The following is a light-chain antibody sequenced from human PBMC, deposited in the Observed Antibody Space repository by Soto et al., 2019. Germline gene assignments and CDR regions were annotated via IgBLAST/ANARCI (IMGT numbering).Light chain of an antibody. Sequence: FTKSPSSLSASVGDRVTITCRASQGIDSSVAWYQQKPGKAPKLLIYAASSLQSGVPSRFSGSGSGTDFTLTISSLQPEDFATYYCQQLHDYPITFGQGTRLEIK. CDR2: AAS. CDR3: QQLHDYPIT. V-gene: IGKV1-9*01. J-gene: IGKJ5*01. CDR1: QGIDSS.